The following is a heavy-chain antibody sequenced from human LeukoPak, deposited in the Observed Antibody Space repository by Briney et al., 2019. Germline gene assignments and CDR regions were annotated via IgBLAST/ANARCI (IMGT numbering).Heavy chain of an antibody. CDR2: INHSGST. Sequence: SETLSLTCAVYGGSFSGYYWSWIRQPPGKGLEWIGEINHSGSTNYNPSLKSRVTISVDTSKNQFSLKLSSVTAADTAVYYCARRDSSGSIDYRGQGTLVTVSS. CDR1: GGSFSGYY. CDR3: ARRDSSGSIDY. J-gene: IGHJ4*02. D-gene: IGHD3-22*01. V-gene: IGHV4-34*01.